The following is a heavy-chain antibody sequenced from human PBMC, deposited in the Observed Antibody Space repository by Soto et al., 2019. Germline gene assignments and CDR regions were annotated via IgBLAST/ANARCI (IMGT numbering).Heavy chain of an antibody. Sequence: QVQLVQSGDEVKKPGASVKVSCKASGYIFVNYGIAWVRQAPGQGLEWMGWISAYTGNTHSATKVQGRLTMTTDTSTSTAYMDLGSLTSDDTAVYYCVIVYNYVTPTPQDVWGQGTTVTVSS. D-gene: IGHD3-16*01. CDR1: GYIFVNYG. CDR2: ISAYTGNT. J-gene: IGHJ6*02. CDR3: VIVYNYVTPTPQDV. V-gene: IGHV1-18*01.